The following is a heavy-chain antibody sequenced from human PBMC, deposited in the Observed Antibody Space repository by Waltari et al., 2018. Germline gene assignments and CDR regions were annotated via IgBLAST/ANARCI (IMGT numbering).Heavy chain of an antibody. J-gene: IGHJ4*02. V-gene: IGHV4-4*09. CDR1: GGSLSGLY. CDR3: ARGPSIKWELPGFFDT. CDR2: TYTTGGT. Sequence: QVRLQESGPGLVKPSQTLALTCTVSGGSLSGLYWSWIRLSPGKGLEWIGFTYTTGGTHYNPAFKNRVTMSVDTSRGQFSLRLTFLSASDTATYYCARGPSIKWELPGFFDTWGQGILVTVSS. D-gene: IGHD1-26*01.